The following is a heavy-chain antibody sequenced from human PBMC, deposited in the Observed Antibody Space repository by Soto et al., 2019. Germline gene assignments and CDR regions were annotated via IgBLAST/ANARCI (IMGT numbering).Heavy chain of an antibody. D-gene: IGHD2-15*01. CDR1: GGTFSSYT. CDR2: ILPILGIA. Sequence: QVQLVQSGAEVKKPGSSVNVSCKASGGTFSSYTISWVRQGPGQALEWMGRILPILGIANYAQKFQGRVTITADKSTSTAYLELSSLRSDDTAVYYCARASYPGSHYYYYMDVWGKGTTVIVSS. V-gene: IGHV1-69*02. J-gene: IGHJ6*03. CDR3: ARASYPGSHYYYYMDV.